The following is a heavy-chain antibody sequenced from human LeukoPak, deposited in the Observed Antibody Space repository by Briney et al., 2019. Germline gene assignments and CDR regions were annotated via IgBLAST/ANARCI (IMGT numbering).Heavy chain of an antibody. Sequence: GGSLRLSCAASGFIFSSSAMSWVRQAPGKGLEWVSAISGSGGSTYYADSVKGRFTISRDNSKNTLYLQMNSLRAEDTAVYYCAKILGGSYFVEGFDYWGQGTLVTVSS. CDR3: AKILGGSYFVEGFDY. J-gene: IGHJ4*02. CDR2: ISGSGGST. CDR1: GFIFSSSA. V-gene: IGHV3-23*01. D-gene: IGHD1-26*01.